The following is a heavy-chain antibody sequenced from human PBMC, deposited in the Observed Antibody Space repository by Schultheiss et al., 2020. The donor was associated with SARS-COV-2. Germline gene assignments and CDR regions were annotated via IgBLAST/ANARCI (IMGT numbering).Heavy chain of an antibody. CDR2: ISAHNGNT. V-gene: IGHV1-18*01. CDR1: GYTFNSYG. CDR3: AREVARRRTTVVTHYFDY. D-gene: IGHD4-23*01. Sequence: ASVKVSCKASGYTFNSYGISWVRQAPGQGLEWMGWISAHNGNTNYAQKLQGRATMTTDTSTSTAYMELSSLRSEDTAVYYCAREVARRRTTVVTHYFDYWGQGTLVTVSS. J-gene: IGHJ4*02.